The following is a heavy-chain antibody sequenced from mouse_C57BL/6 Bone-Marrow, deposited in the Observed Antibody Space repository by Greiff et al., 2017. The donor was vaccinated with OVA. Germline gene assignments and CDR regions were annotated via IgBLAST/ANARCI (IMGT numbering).Heavy chain of an antibody. CDR3: ARDSNYWYFDV. D-gene: IGHD2-5*01. V-gene: IGHV1-61*01. J-gene: IGHJ1*03. Sequence: QVQLQQPGAELVRPGSSVKLSCKASGYTFTSYWMDWVKQRPGQGLEWIGNIYPSDSETHYNQKFKDKATLTVDKSSSTAYMQLSSLTSEDSAVYCCARDSNYWYFDVWGTGTTVTVSS. CDR1: GYTFTSYW. CDR2: IYPSDSET.